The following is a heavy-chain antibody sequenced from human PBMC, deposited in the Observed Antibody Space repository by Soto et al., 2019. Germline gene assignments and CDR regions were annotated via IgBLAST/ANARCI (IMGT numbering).Heavy chain of an antibody. CDR2: ISSSSSYI. D-gene: IGHD3-10*01. V-gene: IGHV3-21*01. J-gene: IGHJ6*02. CDR1: GFTFSSYS. CDR3: ARVRYYGSGSYWTYYYYGMDV. Sequence: GGSLRLSCAASGFTFSSYSMNWVRQAPGKGLEWVSSISSSSSYIYYADSVKGRFTISRDNAKNSLYLQMNSLRAEDTAVYYCARVRYYGSGSYWTYYYYGMDVWGQGTTVTVSS.